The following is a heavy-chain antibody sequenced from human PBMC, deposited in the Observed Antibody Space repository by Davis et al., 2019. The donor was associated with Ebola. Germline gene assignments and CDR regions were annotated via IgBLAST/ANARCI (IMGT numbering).Heavy chain of an antibody. CDR2: INPSGGST. J-gene: IGHJ6*03. D-gene: IGHD2-2*02. CDR3: ARDGVVVPAAIRTPDYYYYYYMDV. Sequence: ASVKVSCKASGYTFTGYYMHWVRQAPGQGLEWMGIINPSGGSTSYAQKFQGRVTMTRDTSTSTVYMELSSLRSEDTAVYYCARDGVVVPAAIRTPDYYYYYYMDVWGKGTTVTVSS. V-gene: IGHV1-46*01. CDR1: GYTFTGYY.